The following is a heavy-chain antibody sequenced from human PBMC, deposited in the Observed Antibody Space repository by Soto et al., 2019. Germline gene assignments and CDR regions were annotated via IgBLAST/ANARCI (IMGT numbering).Heavy chain of an antibody. J-gene: IGHJ4*02. D-gene: IGHD2-21*02. V-gene: IGHV3-23*01. CDR3: AKKHCGGDCYDFDY. CDR1: GFTFSSYA. CDR2: ICGSGGST. Sequence: GGSLRLSCAASGFTFSSYAMSWVRQAPGKGLEWVSAICGSGGSTYYADSVKGRFTISRDNSKNTLYLQMNSLRAEDTAVYYCAKKHCGGDCYDFDYWGQGTLVTVSS.